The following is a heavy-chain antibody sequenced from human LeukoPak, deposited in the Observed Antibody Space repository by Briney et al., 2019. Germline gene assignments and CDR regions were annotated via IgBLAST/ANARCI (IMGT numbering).Heavy chain of an antibody. D-gene: IGHD3-22*01. J-gene: IGHJ4*02. Sequence: GRSLRLSCAASGFTFSSYAMHWVRQAPGKGLEWVAVISYDGSNKYYADSVKGRFTISRDNSRNTVYLQMISLRAEDTAVYYCAKDRPYNYDDSNSGIDYWGQGTLVTVSS. CDR3: AKDRPYNYDDSNSGIDY. V-gene: IGHV3-30-3*01. CDR2: ISYDGSNK. CDR1: GFTFSSYA.